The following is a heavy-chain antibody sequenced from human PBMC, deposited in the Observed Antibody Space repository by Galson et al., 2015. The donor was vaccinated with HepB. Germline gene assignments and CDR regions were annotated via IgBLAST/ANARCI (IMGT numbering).Heavy chain of an antibody. V-gene: IGHV3-23*01. Sequence: SLRLSCAASGFTFSSYGMAWVRQAPGEGLEWVSLISGSGGSTYYADSVKGRFTISRDNSKNTLYLQMSSLGGDDTAIYYCAKTPGSIAARFDYWGQGTLVTVSS. CDR2: ISGSGGST. CDR1: GFTFSSYG. J-gene: IGHJ4*02. D-gene: IGHD6-6*01. CDR3: AKTPGSIAARFDY.